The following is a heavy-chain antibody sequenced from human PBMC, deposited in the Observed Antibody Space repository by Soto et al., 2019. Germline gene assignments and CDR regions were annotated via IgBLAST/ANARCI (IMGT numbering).Heavy chain of an antibody. CDR3: AKDRRGYYGSGSLDY. J-gene: IGHJ4*02. V-gene: IGHV3-9*01. CDR2: IGWNSGSV. D-gene: IGHD3-10*01. Sequence: EVQLVESGGGLVQPGGSLRLSCVGSGFTYEDSVMHWVRQVSGKGLEWVSGIGWNSGSVGYVDSVKGRFTISRDNAKNSLYLQMNSLRPEDTALYYCAKDRRGYYGSGSLDYWGLGTLVTVSS. CDR1: GFTYEDSV.